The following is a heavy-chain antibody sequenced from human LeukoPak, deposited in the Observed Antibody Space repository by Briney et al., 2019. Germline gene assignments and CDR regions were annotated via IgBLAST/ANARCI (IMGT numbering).Heavy chain of an antibody. V-gene: IGHV1-69*04. Sequence: SVKVSFKASGDSFGRYGISWVRQAPGQGLEWMGRIIPLVDVTNYAQRFQGKVTITADRFTSAAYLELTSLTSDDTAVYYCARDMSPPGVLVTSDYGMDVWGRGTTVIVSS. CDR1: GDSFGRYG. D-gene: IGHD2-8*02. J-gene: IGHJ6*02. CDR3: ARDMSPPGVLVTSDYGMDV. CDR2: IIPLVDVT.